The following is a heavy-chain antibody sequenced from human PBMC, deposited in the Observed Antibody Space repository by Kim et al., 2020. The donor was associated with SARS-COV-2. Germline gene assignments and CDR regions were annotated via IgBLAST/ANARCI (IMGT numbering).Heavy chain of an antibody. Sequence: RSSQDFQGRVTITGDTSANTAYMELSSLTFKDTAVYYCAREGSGSYNWLDPWGQGTLVTVSS. D-gene: IGHD3-10*01. CDR3: AREGSGSYNWLDP. V-gene: IGHV1-3*01. J-gene: IGHJ5*02.